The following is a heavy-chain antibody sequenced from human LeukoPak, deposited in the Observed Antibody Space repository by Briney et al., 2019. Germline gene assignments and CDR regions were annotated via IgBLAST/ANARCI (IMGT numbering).Heavy chain of an antibody. J-gene: IGHJ4*02. V-gene: IGHV3-49*03. CDR2: IRSKAYGGTT. D-gene: IGHD5-24*01. CDR3: TRADEVEMATITDY. CDR1: GFTFGDYA. Sequence: GGSLRLSCTASGFTFGDYAMSWFRQAPGKGLEWVGFIRSKAYGGTTEYAASVKGRFTISRDDSKSIAYLQMNSLKTEDTAVYYCTRADEVEMATITDYWGQGTLVTVSS.